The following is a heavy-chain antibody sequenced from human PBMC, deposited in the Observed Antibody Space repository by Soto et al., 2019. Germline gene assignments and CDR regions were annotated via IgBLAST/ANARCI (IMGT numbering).Heavy chain of an antibody. D-gene: IGHD2-21*02. CDR2: IPYTGDT. CDR3: ARDLWGYCGTDCYPLDV. J-gene: IGHJ6*02. Sequence: SETLSLTCTVTGRSISSNSYYWGWIRQPPGKGLEWIGSIPYTGDTNYNPSLKSRVTISVDTSKNQFSLKLSSVTAADTAVYYCARDLWGYCGTDCYPLDVWGQGTTVTVS. CDR1: GRSISSNSYY. V-gene: IGHV4-39*07.